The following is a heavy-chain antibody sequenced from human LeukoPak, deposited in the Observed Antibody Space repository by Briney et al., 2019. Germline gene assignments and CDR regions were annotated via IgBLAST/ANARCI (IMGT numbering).Heavy chain of an antibody. J-gene: IGHJ4*02. V-gene: IGHV3-23*01. CDR2: ISGSGGST. CDR1: GFTFSSYA. Sequence: GGSLRLSCAASGFTFSSYAMSWVRQAPGKGLEWVSAISGSGGSTYYADSEKGRFTISRDNSKNTLYLQMNSLRAEDTAVYYCAKAKWLIDYYDSSGYPYYFDYWGQGTLVTVSS. CDR3: AKAKWLIDYYDSSGYPYYFDY. D-gene: IGHD3-22*01.